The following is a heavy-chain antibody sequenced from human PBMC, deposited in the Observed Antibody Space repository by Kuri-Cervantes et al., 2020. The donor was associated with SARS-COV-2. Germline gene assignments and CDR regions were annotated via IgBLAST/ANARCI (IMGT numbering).Heavy chain of an antibody. Sequence: GGSLRLSCAASGFTFSSYGMHWVRQAPGKGPEWVAFIRYDGSNKYYADSVKGRFTISRDNSKNTLYLQMNSLRAEDSAVYYCARDLRWAAAGKATSVDYWGQGTLVTVSS. V-gene: IGHV3-30*02. CDR1: GFTFSSYG. J-gene: IGHJ4*02. D-gene: IGHD6-13*01. CDR3: ARDLRWAAAGKATSVDY. CDR2: IRYDGSNK.